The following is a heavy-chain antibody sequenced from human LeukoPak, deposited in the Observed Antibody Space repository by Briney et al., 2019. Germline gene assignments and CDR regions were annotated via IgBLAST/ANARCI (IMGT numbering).Heavy chain of an antibody. D-gene: IGHD3-16*01. CDR1: GGSISSDH. Sequence: SETLSLTCTVSGGSISSDHWNWIRQPPGKGLEWIGYIYSSGSTDYNPSLKSRVTISVDTSKSQFSLKLSSVTAADSAIYYCARDPSTFYFDYWGQGALVTVSS. J-gene: IGHJ4*02. CDR3: ARDPSTFYFDY. V-gene: IGHV4-59*01. CDR2: IYSSGST.